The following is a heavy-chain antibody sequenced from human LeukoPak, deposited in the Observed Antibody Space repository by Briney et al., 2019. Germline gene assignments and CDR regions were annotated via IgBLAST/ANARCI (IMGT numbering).Heavy chain of an antibody. CDR2: ISSSSSYI. V-gene: IGHV3-21*01. CDR3: ARDYFDSSGYYYY. J-gene: IGHJ4*02. D-gene: IGHD3-22*01. CDR1: GFTFSSYS. Sequence: GGSLRLSCAASGFTFSSYSMNWVRQAPGKGLEWVSSISSSSSYIYYADSVKGRFTISRDNAKNSLYLQMNSLRAEDTAVYYCARDYFDSSGYYYYWGQGTLVTVSS.